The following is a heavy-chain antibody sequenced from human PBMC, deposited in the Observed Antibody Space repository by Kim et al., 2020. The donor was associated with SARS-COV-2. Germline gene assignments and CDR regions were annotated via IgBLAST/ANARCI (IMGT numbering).Heavy chain of an antibody. V-gene: IGHV5-51*01. J-gene: IGHJ6*02. D-gene: IGHD6-19*01. CDR2: IYPGDSDT. Sequence: GESLKISCKGSGYSFTSYWIGWVRQMPGKGLEWMGIIYPGDSDTRYSPSFQGQVTISADKSISTAYLQWSSLKASDTAMYYCARQGSGWYGNAGGYYYGMDVWGQGTTVTVSS. CDR3: ARQGSGWYGNAGGYYYGMDV. CDR1: GYSFTSYW.